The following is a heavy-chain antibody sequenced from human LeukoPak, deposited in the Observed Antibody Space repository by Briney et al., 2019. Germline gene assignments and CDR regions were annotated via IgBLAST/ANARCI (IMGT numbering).Heavy chain of an antibody. CDR2: IYPGDSDT. CDR1: GYSSSSYW. Sequence: GESLKISCKGSGYSSSSYWIAWVRQMPGKGLEWMGIIYPGDSDTRYSPTFQGQVTISADKSISTAYLQWSSLKASDTAMYYCARHRTPAAVPDYWGQGTLVTVSS. J-gene: IGHJ4*02. V-gene: IGHV5-51*01. D-gene: IGHD6-13*01. CDR3: ARHRTPAAVPDY.